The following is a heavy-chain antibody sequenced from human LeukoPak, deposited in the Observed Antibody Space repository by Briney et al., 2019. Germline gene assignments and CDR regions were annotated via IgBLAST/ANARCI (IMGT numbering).Heavy chain of an antibody. CDR1: GGSISSYY. V-gene: IGHV4-59*01. Sequence: SETLSLTCTVSGGSISSYYWSWIRQPPGKGLEWIGYIYYSGSTNYNPSLKSRVTISVDTSKNQFSLKLSSVTAADTAVYYCARDLVVPAAIGPYYYYYMDVWGKGTMVTISS. CDR3: ARDLVVPAAIGPYYYYYMDV. D-gene: IGHD2-2*01. CDR2: IYYSGST. J-gene: IGHJ6*03.